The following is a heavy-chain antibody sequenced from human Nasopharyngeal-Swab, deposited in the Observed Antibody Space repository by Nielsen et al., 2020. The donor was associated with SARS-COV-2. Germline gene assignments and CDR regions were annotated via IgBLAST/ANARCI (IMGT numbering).Heavy chain of an antibody. J-gene: IGHJ6*02. CDR2: ISSSSSYI. V-gene: IGHV3-21*01. CDR3: ARDESYYYYYGMDV. Sequence: VRQAPGKGLEWVSSISSSSSYIYYADSVKGRFTISRDNAKNSLYLQMNSLRAEDTAVYYCARDESYYYYYGMDVWGQGTTVTVSS.